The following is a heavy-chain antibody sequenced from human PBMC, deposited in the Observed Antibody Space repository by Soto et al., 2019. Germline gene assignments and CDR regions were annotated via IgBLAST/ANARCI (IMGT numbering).Heavy chain of an antibody. CDR1: GDSVSSNSAA. J-gene: IGHJ3*02. CDR2: TYYRSKWYN. Sequence: PSQTLSLTCAISGDSVSSNSAAWNWIRQSPSRGLEWLGRTYYRSKWYNDYAVSVKSRITINPDTSKNQFSLQLNSVTPEDTAVYYCARDGTPPLYYILTGYYGISSFDIWGQGTMVTVSS. V-gene: IGHV6-1*01. CDR3: ARDGTPPLYYILTGYYGISSFDI. D-gene: IGHD3-9*01.